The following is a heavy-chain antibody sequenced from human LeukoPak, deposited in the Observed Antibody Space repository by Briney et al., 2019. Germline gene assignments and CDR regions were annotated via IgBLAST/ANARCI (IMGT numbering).Heavy chain of an antibody. Sequence: GGSLRLSCSPSGFTFSSYAMHWVRQAAGEGLEYVSAISRSGDIIYYADSVKGKISISRDNSKNTLYLQMGSLRAEYTAVYYCGKGTYTAAHWGQGTLVTVSS. V-gene: IGHV3-64D*06. CDR1: GFTFSSYA. J-gene: IGHJ4*02. CDR3: GKGTYTAAH. D-gene: IGHD1-14*01. CDR2: ISRSGDII.